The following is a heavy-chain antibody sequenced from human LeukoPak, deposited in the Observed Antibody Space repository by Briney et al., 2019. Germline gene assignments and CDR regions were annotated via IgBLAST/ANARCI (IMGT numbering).Heavy chain of an antibody. D-gene: IGHD2-15*01. Sequence: SETLSLTCTVSGGSISSGSYYWGWIRQPAGKGLEWIGRIYTSGSTNYNPSLKSRVTISVDTSKNQFSLKLSSVTAADTAVYYCARDRCSGGSCHSDYWGQGTLVTVSS. V-gene: IGHV4-61*02. CDR3: ARDRCSGGSCHSDY. J-gene: IGHJ4*02. CDR1: GGSISSGSYY. CDR2: IYTSGST.